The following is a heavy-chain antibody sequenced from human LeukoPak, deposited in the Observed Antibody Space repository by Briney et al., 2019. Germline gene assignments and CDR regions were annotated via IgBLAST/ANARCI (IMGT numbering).Heavy chain of an antibody. J-gene: IGHJ3*02. CDR2: INHSGST. Sequence: SETLSLTCAVYGGSFSGYYWSWIRQPPGKGLEWIGEINHSGSTNYNPSLKSRVTISVDTSKNQFSLKLSSVTAADTAVYYCARGMDQDYYDGSGPVRRNAFDIWGQGTMVTVSS. D-gene: IGHD3-22*01. CDR1: GGSFSGYY. V-gene: IGHV4-34*01. CDR3: ARGMDQDYYDGSGPVRRNAFDI.